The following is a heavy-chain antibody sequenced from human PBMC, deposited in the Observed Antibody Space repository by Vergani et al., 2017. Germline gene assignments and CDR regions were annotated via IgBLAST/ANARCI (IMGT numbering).Heavy chain of an antibody. CDR3: ARDTQQLVRLPTYYFDY. CDR1: GFTFSSYG. J-gene: IGHJ4*02. V-gene: IGHV3-33*01. CDR2: IWYDGSNK. Sequence: QVQLVESGGGVVQPGRSLRLSCAASGFTFSSYGMHWVRQAPGKGLEWVAVIWYDGSNKYYADSVKGRFTISRDNSKNTLYLQMNSLRAEDTAVYYCARDTQQLVRLPTYYFDYWGQGTLVTVSS. D-gene: IGHD6-13*01.